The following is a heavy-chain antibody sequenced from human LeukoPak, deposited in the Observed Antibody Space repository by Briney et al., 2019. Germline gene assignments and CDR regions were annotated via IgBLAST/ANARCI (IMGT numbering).Heavy chain of an antibody. CDR2: IYSGDST. V-gene: IGHV3-53*01. J-gene: IGHJ4*02. D-gene: IGHD2/OR15-2a*01. CDR3: ARGQVLGN. Sequence: PGESLRLSCAASGFTVGSNYMSWVRQAPGKGLEWVSVIYSGDSTYYADSVRGRFTISRDNSKNTLYLQMNSLRAEDTAVYYCARGQVLGNWGQGTLVTVSS. CDR1: GFTVGSNY.